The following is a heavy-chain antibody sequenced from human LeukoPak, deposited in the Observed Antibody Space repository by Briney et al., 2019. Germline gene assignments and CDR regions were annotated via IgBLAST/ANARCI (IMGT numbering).Heavy chain of an antibody. Sequence: PSETLSLTCIVSGGSISTYYWSWIRQPPGKGLEWIGYIYSSGSTNYNPSLKSRVTISVDTSKNQFSLKLSSVTAADTAVYYCAREAEYYDILTGYYVRAFDIWGQGTMVTVSS. CDR3: AREAEYYDILTGYYVRAFDI. CDR1: GGSISTYY. V-gene: IGHV4-59*01. J-gene: IGHJ3*02. D-gene: IGHD3-9*01. CDR2: IYSSGST.